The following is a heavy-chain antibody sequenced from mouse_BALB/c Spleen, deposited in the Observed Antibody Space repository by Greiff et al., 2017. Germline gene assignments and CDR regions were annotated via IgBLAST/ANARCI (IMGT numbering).Heavy chain of an antibody. V-gene: IGHV14-3*02. D-gene: IGHD2-4*01. CDR2: IDPANGNT. J-gene: IGHJ4*01. Sequence: EVQLQESGAELVKPGASVKLSCTASGFNIKDTYMHWVKQRPEQGLEWIGRIDPANGNTKYDPKFQGKATITADTSSNTAYLQLSSLTSEDTAVYYCARERGTMITTGGYAMDYWGQGTSVTVSS. CDR1: GFNIKDTY. CDR3: ARERGTMITTGGYAMDY.